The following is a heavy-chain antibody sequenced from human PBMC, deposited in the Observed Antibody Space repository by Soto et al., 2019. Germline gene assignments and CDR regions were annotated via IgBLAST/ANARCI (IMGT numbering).Heavy chain of an antibody. J-gene: IGHJ4*02. Sequence: GGSLRLSCAASGFTFDDYAMHWVRQAPGKGLEWVSGISWNSGSIGYADSVKGRFTISRDNAKNSLYLQMNSLRAEDTALYYCAKDISNRGDSVGYCSGGSCYFDYWGQGTLVTVSS. CDR3: AKDISNRGDSVGYCSGGSCYFDY. D-gene: IGHD2-15*01. V-gene: IGHV3-9*01. CDR1: GFTFDDYA. CDR2: ISWNSGSI.